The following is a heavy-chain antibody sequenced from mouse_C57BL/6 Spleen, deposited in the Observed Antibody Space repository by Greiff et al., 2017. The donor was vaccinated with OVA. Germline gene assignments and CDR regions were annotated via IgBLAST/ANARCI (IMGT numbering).Heavy chain of an antibody. D-gene: IGHD1-1*01. J-gene: IGHJ4*01. Sequence: EVQVVESGGDLVKPGGSLKLSCAASGFTFSSYGMSWVRQTPDKRLEWVATISSGGSYTYYPDSVKGRFTISRDNAKNTLYLQMSSLKSEDTAMYYCARGGGSSSYAMDYWGQGTSVTVSS. CDR2: ISSGGSYT. CDR1: GFTFSSYG. V-gene: IGHV5-6*01. CDR3: ARGGGSSSYAMDY.